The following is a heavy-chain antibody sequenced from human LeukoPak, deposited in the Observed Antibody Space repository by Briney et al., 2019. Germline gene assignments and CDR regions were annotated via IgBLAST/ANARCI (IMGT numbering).Heavy chain of an antibody. V-gene: IGHV4-39*07. D-gene: IGHD6-6*01. CDR3: ARDRPEYSSSMRWYYYYMDV. Sequence: PSETLSLTCTVSGGSISSSSYYWGWIRQPPGKGLEWIGSIYYSGSTYCNPSLKSRVTISVDTSKDQFSLKLSSVTAADTAVYYCARDRPEYSSSMRWYYYYMDVWGKGTTVTVSS. CDR1: GGSISSSSYY. CDR2: IYYSGST. J-gene: IGHJ6*03.